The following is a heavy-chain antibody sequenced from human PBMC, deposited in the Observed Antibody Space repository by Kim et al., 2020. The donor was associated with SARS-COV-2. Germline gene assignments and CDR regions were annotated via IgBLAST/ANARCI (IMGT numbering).Heavy chain of an antibody. CDR3: ARSDLYYDFWSGYYKGGYGMDV. CDR2: IYSGGST. Sequence: GGSLRLSCAASGFTVSSNYMSWVRQAPGKGLEWVSVIYSGGSTYYADSVKGRFTISRDNSKNTLYLQMNSLRAEDTAVYYCARSDLYYDFWSGYYKGGYGMDVWRQGTTVTVSS. V-gene: IGHV3-66*01. J-gene: IGHJ6*02. CDR1: GFTVSSNY. D-gene: IGHD3-3*01.